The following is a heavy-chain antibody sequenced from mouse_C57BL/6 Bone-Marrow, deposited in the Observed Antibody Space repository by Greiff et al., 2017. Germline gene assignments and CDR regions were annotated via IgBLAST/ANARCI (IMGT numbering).Heavy chain of an antibody. CDR1: GYTFTDYY. V-gene: IGHV1-76*01. Sequence: QVQLQQSGAELVRPGASVKLSCKASGYTFTDYYINWVKQRPGQGLEWIARIYPGSGNTYYNEKLKGKATLTAEKSSSTAYMQLSSLTSEESAVYFCSRSGGFDYWGQGTTLTVSS. D-gene: IGHD3-1*01. J-gene: IGHJ2*01. CDR3: SRSGGFDY. CDR2: IYPGSGNT.